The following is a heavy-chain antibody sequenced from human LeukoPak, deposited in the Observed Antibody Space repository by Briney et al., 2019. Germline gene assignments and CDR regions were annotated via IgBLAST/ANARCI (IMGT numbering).Heavy chain of an antibody. J-gene: IGHJ4*02. V-gene: IGHV1-18*01. Sequence: GASLRVSCKASGYTVARSGISWVRRAPRPGLEWMGWISAYKGNTNYAQKLQGRVTMTTDTSTSTAYMELRSLRSDDTAVYYCARGEVDSGFDYWGQGTLVTVSS. CDR3: ARGEVDSGFDY. CDR1: GYTVARSG. D-gene: IGHD3-10*01. CDR2: ISAYKGNT.